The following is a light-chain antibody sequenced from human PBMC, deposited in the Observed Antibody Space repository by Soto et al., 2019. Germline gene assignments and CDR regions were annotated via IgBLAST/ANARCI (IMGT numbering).Light chain of an antibody. CDR1: SSNVGGYNY. CDR2: DVT. Sequence: QSVLTQPRSVSGSPGQSVTISCTGTSSNVGGYNYVSWYQQHPGKAPKLILYDVTKRPSGVPDRLSVSKSGNTASLTISGLQAEDEAGYYCCSYAGTYTLVFGGGTKLTVL. J-gene: IGLJ3*02. CDR3: CSYAGTYTLV. V-gene: IGLV2-11*01.